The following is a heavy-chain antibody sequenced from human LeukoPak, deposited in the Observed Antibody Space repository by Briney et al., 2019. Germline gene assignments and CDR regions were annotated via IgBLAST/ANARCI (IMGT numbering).Heavy chain of an antibody. Sequence: PSETLSLTCAVYDGSFSNYYWSWIRQSPGKGLEWIGEINHGGSTNYNPSLNSRVTISVDTSKNQFSLKLTSVTAADTAVYYCARVRESSGWDYFDYWGQGAQVTVSS. CDR2: INHGGST. D-gene: IGHD6-19*01. V-gene: IGHV4-34*01. CDR1: DGSFSNYY. CDR3: ARVRESSGWDYFDY. J-gene: IGHJ4*02.